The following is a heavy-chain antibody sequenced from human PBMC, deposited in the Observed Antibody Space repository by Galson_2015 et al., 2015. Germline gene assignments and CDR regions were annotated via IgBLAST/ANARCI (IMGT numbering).Heavy chain of an antibody. D-gene: IGHD2-2*01. Sequence: SVKVSCKASGYTFTSYAMHWVRQAPGQRLEWMGWINAGNGNTKYSQKFQGRVTITRDTSASTAYMELSSLRSEGTAVYYCARGARLRYCSSTSCYGNDAFDIWGQGTMVTVSS. CDR3: ARGARLRYCSSTSCYGNDAFDI. V-gene: IGHV1-3*01. CDR2: INAGNGNT. J-gene: IGHJ3*02. CDR1: GYTFTSYA.